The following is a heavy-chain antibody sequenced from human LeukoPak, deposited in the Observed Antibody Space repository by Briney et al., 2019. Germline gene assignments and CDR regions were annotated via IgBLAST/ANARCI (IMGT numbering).Heavy chain of an antibody. CDR1: GFTFSNYL. CDR2: IKEDGSEK. CDR3: ARDDEITFGTVN. D-gene: IGHD3-16*01. Sequence: HAGGSLRLSCAASGFTFSNYLMTWVRQAPGKGLEWVANIKEDGSEKYYVDSVKGRFTISRDNAKKSLYLEMNSLRAEDTAVYYCARDDEITFGTVNWGQGTLVTVSS. J-gene: IGHJ4*02. V-gene: IGHV3-7*01.